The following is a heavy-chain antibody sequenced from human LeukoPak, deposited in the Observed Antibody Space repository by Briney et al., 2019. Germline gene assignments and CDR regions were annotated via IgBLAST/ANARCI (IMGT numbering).Heavy chain of an antibody. J-gene: IGHJ4*02. CDR3: ARDLHYYDSSGITV. V-gene: IGHV1-2*02. Sequence: ASVKVSCKASAYTFTGYYIHWVRQAPGQGLEWMGWINPSGGGTNYAQKFQGRVTMTRDTSISTAYMELSRLRSDDTAVYYCARDLHYYDSSGITVWGQGTLVTVSS. CDR2: INPSGGGT. D-gene: IGHD3-22*01. CDR1: AYTFTGYY.